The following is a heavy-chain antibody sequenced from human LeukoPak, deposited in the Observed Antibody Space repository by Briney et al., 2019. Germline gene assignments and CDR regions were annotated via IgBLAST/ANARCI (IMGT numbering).Heavy chain of an antibody. Sequence: ASVKVSCKAAGYKFTDDYMHWVRQAPGEWLEFMGWINPDSGFTNYAKKFKGRVTMTRDTSISTAYLEVRSLTSDDTAVYDCAPTAEAYTSWWKVWGQGTLVTVSS. CDR3: APTAEAYTSWWKV. CDR1: GYKFTDDY. D-gene: IGHD3-16*01. V-gene: IGHV1-2*02. CDR2: INPDSGFT. J-gene: IGHJ4*02.